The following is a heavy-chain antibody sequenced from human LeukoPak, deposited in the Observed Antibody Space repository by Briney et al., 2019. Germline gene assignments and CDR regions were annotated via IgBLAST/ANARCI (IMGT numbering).Heavy chain of an antibody. Sequence: ASVKVSCKASGYTFTSYDINWVRQATGQGLEWLGWVNPNSGDTGYAQKFQGRVTMTRNTSINTVYMELSSLKSEDTAVYYCARTLVRYSSSLGYWGQGTLVTVSS. CDR1: GYTFTSYD. J-gene: IGHJ4*02. CDR2: VNPNSGDT. V-gene: IGHV1-8*01. CDR3: ARTLVRYSSSLGY. D-gene: IGHD6-13*01.